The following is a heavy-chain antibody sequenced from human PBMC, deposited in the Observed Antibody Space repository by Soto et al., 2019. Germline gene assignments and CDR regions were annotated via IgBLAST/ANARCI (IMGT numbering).Heavy chain of an antibody. Sequence: GGSLRLSCVASGFSFSTCAMGWVRQAPGKGLEWVSLISPNSAATYYTDSVKGRFTISRDNSKNTLYLQMNSLRAEDTAIYNCAKDVVVGATPGLGDYYYYYGMDVWGQGTTVTVSS. CDR3: AKDVVVGATPGLGDYYYYYGMDV. J-gene: IGHJ6*02. V-gene: IGHV3-23*01. CDR2: ISPNSAAT. D-gene: IGHD1-26*01. CDR1: GFSFSTCA.